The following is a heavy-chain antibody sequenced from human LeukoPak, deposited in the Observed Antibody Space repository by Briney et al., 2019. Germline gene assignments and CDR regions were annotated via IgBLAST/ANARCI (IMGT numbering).Heavy chain of an antibody. CDR1: GGSISTSHY. V-gene: IGHV4-39*01. Sequence: PSETLSLTCTISGGSISTSHYWGWIRQAPRKGLEWIGSISHSGSTYYNPSLKSRISISVDTSKNQFSLQLSSVTAADTAVYYCARQSCSSTSCYFSFGGAYEYWGQGTLVTVSS. D-gene: IGHD2-2*01. CDR2: ISHSGST. J-gene: IGHJ4*02. CDR3: ARQSCSSTSCYFSFGGAYEY.